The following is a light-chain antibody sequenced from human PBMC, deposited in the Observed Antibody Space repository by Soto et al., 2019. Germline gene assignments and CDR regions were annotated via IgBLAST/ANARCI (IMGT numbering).Light chain of an antibody. CDR2: AAS. J-gene: IGKJ1*01. CDR3: QQSYSNPTWT. CDR1: QSISNS. Sequence: DIQMTQSPSSLSASIGDRVTITCRASQSISNSLNWYQQRPGKAPNLLIYAASNLHSGVPSRFSGSGSGTDFTLTISSLQPEDFANYFCQQSYSNPTWTFGQGTKVDIK. V-gene: IGKV1-39*01.